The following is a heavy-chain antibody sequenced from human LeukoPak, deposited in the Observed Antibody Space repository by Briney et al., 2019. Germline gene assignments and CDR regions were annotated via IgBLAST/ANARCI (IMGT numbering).Heavy chain of an antibody. V-gene: IGHV1-18*01. CDR1: GYTFTSYG. CDR3: ARAPPYSSNWTTFDY. J-gene: IGHJ4*02. D-gene: IGHD6-13*01. Sequence: GASVRVSCKASGYTFTSYGISWVRQAPGQGLEWMGWISAYNGNTNYAQKLQGRVTMTTDTSTSTAYMELSRLRSDDAAVYYCARAPPYSSNWTTFDYWGQGTLVTVSS. CDR2: ISAYNGNT.